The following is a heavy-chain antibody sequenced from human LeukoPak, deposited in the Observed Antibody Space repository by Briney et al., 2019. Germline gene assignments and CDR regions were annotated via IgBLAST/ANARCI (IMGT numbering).Heavy chain of an antibody. CDR3: ARVVKPYYYYMDV. CDR1: CASISNYY. Sequence: SETLSLTCTVSCASISNYYWSWIRQPAGKGLEWIGHIDATGSTNYSPSLKSRVTMSIDTSKDQFSLNLSTVTAADTAVYYCARVVKPYYYYMDVWGRGTTVTISS. V-gene: IGHV4-4*07. CDR2: IDATGST. J-gene: IGHJ6*03.